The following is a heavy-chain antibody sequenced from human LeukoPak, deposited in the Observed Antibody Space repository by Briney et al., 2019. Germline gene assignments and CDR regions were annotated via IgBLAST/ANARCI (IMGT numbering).Heavy chain of an antibody. CDR1: GFTFSSYA. D-gene: IGHD3-10*01. J-gene: IGHJ3*02. Sequence: GGSLRLSCAASGFTFSSYAMHWVRQAPGKGLEWVAVISYDGSNKYYADSVKGRFTISRDNSKNTLYLQMNSLRAEDTAVYYCARSGAKSGVPGDIWGQGTMVTVSP. CDR2: ISYDGSNK. V-gene: IGHV3-30*14. CDR3: ARSGAKSGVPGDI.